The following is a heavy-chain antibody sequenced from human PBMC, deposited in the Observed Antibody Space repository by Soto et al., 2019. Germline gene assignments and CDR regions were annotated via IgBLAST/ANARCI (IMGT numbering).Heavy chain of an antibody. CDR1: GFTFSTYW. D-gene: IGHD1-1*01. J-gene: IGHJ4*02. V-gene: IGHV3-74*01. Sequence: GGSLRLSCEASGFTFSTYWMNWVRQAPGKGLVWVSRISIDGSGATYADSVKGRFTISRDNAKNTLYLQMNSLRAEDTAVYYCAAPLTGRTKTFDYWGQGTLVTVSS. CDR3: AAPLTGRTKTFDY. CDR2: ISIDGSGA.